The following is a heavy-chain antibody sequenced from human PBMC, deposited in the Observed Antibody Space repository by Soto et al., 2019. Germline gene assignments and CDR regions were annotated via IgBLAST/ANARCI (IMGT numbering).Heavy chain of an antibody. CDR1: GFTFSSYA. Sequence: GGSLRLSCAASGFTFSSYAMGWVRQAPGKGLEWVSAISGSGGSTYYADSVKGRFTISRDNSKNTLYLQMNSLRAEDTAVYYCAKSLGQWLVVNAFDIWGQGTMVTVSS. CDR2: ISGSGGST. CDR3: AKSLGQWLVVNAFDI. D-gene: IGHD6-19*01. J-gene: IGHJ3*02. V-gene: IGHV3-23*01.